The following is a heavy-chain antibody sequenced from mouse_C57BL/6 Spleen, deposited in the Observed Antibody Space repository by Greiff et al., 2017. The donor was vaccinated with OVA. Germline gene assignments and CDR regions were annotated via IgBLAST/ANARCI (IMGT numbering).Heavy chain of an antibody. CDR3: ARAYGISSAWFAY. J-gene: IGHJ3*01. Sequence: QVQLKESGAELVRPGASVKLSCKASGYTFTDYYINWVKQRPGQGLEWIARIYPGSGNTYYNEKFKGKATLTAEKSSSTAYMQLSSLTSEDSAVYFCARAYGISSAWFAYWGQGTLVTVSA. V-gene: IGHV1-76*01. D-gene: IGHD1-1*01. CDR1: GYTFTDYY. CDR2: IYPGSGNT.